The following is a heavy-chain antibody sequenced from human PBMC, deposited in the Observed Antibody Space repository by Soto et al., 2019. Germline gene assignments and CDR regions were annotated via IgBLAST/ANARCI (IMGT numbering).Heavy chain of an antibody. CDR3: ARPTVSYYYFGMDV. V-gene: IGHV4-39*01. CDR1: GGSISSYY. D-gene: IGHD4-4*01. CDR2: IYFSGST. Sequence: PSETLSLTCTVSGGSISSYYWGWIRQPPGKGLEWIGSIYFSGSTYYNPSLKSRVTMSVDTSKNQVSLKLSSVTAADTAVYYCARPTVSYYYFGMDVWGQGTTVTVSS. J-gene: IGHJ6*02.